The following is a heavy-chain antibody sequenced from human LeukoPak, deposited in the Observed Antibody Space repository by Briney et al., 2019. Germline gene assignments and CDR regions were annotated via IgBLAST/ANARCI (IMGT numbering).Heavy chain of an antibody. CDR1: GDSISSSDYY. V-gene: IGHV4-39*07. CDR2: ISYSGST. CDR3: ATYMTVADKGY. Sequence: KPSETLSLTCTVSGDSISSSDYYWSWIRQPPGKGLEWIGYISYSGSTSYNPSLKSRVTISVDKSKNQFSLKVSSVTAADTAVYYCATYMTVADKGYWGQGTLLTVSS. J-gene: IGHJ4*02. D-gene: IGHD6-19*01.